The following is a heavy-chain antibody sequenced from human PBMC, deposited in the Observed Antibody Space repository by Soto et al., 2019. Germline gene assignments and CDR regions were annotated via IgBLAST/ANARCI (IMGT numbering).Heavy chain of an antibody. CDR1: GYTFTSYG. CDR2: ISPYIGDT. CDR3: ARETAYCSGRTCYTAFDV. D-gene: IGHD2-15*01. V-gene: IGHV1-18*01. Sequence: QVHLEQSGAEVREPGASVQVSCNTSGYTFTSYGVTWLRQAPGQGLEWMGWISPYIGDTNYAEKFQGRATMNTDTSTRTAYMELRRLTSDDTATYYCARETAYCSGRTCYTAFDVWGQGTVVTVSS. J-gene: IGHJ3*01.